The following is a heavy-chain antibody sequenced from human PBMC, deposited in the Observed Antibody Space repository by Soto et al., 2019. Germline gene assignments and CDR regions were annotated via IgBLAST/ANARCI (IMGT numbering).Heavy chain of an antibody. CDR2: IYYSGST. CDR3: ARHSHRNYGLSYFDY. D-gene: IGHD4-4*01. CDR1: GGSVSSYY. V-gene: IGHV4-59*08. Sequence: PSETLSLTCTVSGGSVSSYYWSWIRKSPGKGLEWIGYIYYSGSTKYKPSLKSRVTISVDTSKNQFSLKVTSATAADTAVYYCARHSHRNYGLSYFDYWGLGALVTVSS. J-gene: IGHJ4*02.